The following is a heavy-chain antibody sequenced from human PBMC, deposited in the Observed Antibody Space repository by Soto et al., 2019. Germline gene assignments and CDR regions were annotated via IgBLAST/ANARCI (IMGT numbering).Heavy chain of an antibody. CDR1: GDTFTDYY. CDR3: ARGGHVVVVTAALDY. D-gene: IGHD2-21*02. CDR2: VNPSGGHT. Sequence: QVQLMQSGAEVKKPGASVKVSCKASGDTFTDYYIHWVRQAPGQGLEWMGTVNPSGGHTTYAQHFLGIVTMTRDTSTRTLYMELTSLTSDDTAIYYCARGGHVVVVTAALDYWGQGTLVTVSS. J-gene: IGHJ4*02. V-gene: IGHV1-46*01.